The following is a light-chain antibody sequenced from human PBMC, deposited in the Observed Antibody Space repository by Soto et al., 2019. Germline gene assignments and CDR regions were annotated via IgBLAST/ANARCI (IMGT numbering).Light chain of an antibody. J-gene: IGKJ2*01. CDR2: SAS. Sequence: IVMTQSPATLSVSPGERATLSSMASQSISTELAWYQQKPGQPPRLLIYSASIRATGVPARFTGSGSGSEFTLNISVLQSEDFAVYYCQQGHNWPLTFGQGTRLEI. V-gene: IGKV3D-15*03. CDR1: QSISTE. CDR3: QQGHNWPLT.